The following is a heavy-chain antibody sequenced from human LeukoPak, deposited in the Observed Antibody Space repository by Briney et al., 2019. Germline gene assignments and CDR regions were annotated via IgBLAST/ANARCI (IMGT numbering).Heavy chain of an antibody. Sequence: ASVKVSCKASGYSFTSNYIHWVRQAPGQGLEWMGIIYPRDGSTSYAQKFQGRVTVTRDTSTSTVHMELSGLRSEDTAVYYCARDQEAFDYWGQGTLVTVSS. CDR1: GYSFTSNY. V-gene: IGHV1-46*01. CDR2: IYPRDGST. CDR3: ARDQEAFDY. J-gene: IGHJ4*02.